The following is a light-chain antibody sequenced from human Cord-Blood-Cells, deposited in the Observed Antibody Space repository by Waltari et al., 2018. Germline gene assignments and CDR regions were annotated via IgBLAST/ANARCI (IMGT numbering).Light chain of an antibody. CDR2: DVN. CDR1: SNDVGGYNY. V-gene: IGLV2-11*01. Sequence: QSALTQPRPLSGYPGQSVPISCTGTSNDVGGYNYVSCYQQHPGKAPKLIIYDVNNRPSGVPDRFSGSRSVNTASLTISGLQAEDEADYYCCSYAGSYTMVFGGGTKLTVL. CDR3: CSYAGSYTMV. J-gene: IGLJ3*02.